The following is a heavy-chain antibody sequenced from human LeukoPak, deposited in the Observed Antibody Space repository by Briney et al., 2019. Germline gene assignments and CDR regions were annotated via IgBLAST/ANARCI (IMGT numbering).Heavy chain of an antibody. D-gene: IGHD3-3*01. J-gene: IGHJ4*02. Sequence: TPSETLSLTCTVSGGSISSGGYYWSWIRQHPGKGLEWIGYIYYSGSTYYNPSLKSRVTISVDTSKNQFSLKLSSVTAADTAVYYCARANIKLFGVVIMTSGYFDYWGQGTLVTVSS. V-gene: IGHV4-31*03. CDR3: ARANIKLFGVVIMTSGYFDY. CDR1: GGSISSGGYY. CDR2: IYYSGST.